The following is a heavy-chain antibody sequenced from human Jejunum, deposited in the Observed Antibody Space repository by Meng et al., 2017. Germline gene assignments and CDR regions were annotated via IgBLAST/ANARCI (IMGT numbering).Heavy chain of an antibody. V-gene: IGHV4-39*07. D-gene: IGHD3-22*01. Sequence: QLQLQESGPGLVKPSETLSLTRSVSGGSISSSGYYWGWIRQPPGKGLEWIGNIYSGGRTYYNPSLKSRVTISIDTSKNQFSLSLTSVTAADTALYFCARDYYDSSGVNWLDPWGQGTLVTVSS. CDR2: IYSGGRT. CDR1: GGSISSSGYY. J-gene: IGHJ5*02. CDR3: ARDYYDSSGVNWLDP.